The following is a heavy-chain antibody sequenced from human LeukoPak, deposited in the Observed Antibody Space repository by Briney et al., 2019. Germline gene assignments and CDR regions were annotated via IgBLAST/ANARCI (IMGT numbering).Heavy chain of an antibody. V-gene: IGHV3-23*01. CDR2: ISGSGGST. Sequence: GGSLRLSCAASGFTFSSYAMSWVRQAPGKGLDWVSGISGSGGSTYYADSVKGRFTISRDNSKNTLYLQMNSLRAEDTAVYYCARVGYFDWLWWFDPWGQGTLVTVSS. D-gene: IGHD3-9*01. CDR1: GFTFSSYA. J-gene: IGHJ5*02. CDR3: ARVGYFDWLWWFDP.